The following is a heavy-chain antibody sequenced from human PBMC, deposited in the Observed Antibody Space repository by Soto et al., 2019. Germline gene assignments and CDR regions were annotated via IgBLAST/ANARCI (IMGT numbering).Heavy chain of an antibody. CDR1: GFTLSSYS. CDR2: ISSSSSTI. D-gene: IGHD3-16*01. CDR3: VRGGAFKIDY. Sequence: GGSLRLSRAASGFTLSSYSMNWARQAPGKGLEWVSYISSSSSTIYYADSVKGRFTISRDNAKNSLYLQMNSLRDEDTAVYYCVRGGAFKIDYWGQGTLVTVSS. V-gene: IGHV3-48*02. J-gene: IGHJ4*02.